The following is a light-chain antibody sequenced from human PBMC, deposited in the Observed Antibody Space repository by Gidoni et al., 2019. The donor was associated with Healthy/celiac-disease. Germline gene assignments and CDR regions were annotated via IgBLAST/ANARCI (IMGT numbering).Light chain of an antibody. CDR1: QSVRSY. J-gene: IGKJ3*01. Sequence: EIVLTQSPATLSLSPGERATLSCRASQSVRSYLAWYQQEPGQAPRLLIYDASNRATGIPARFSGSGSGTDFTLTISSLEPEDFAVYYWQQRSNWPVTFGPGTKVDIK. CDR2: DAS. V-gene: IGKV3-11*01. CDR3: QQRSNWPVT.